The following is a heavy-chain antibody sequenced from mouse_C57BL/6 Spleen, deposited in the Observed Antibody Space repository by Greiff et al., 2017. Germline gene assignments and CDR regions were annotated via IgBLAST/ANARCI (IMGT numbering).Heavy chain of an antibody. V-gene: IGHV1-9*01. CDR1: GYTFTGYW. J-gene: IGHJ1*03. CDR2: FLPGSGST. Sequence: VKLVESGAELMKPGASVKLSCKATGYTFTGYWIEWVKQRPGHGLEWIGEFLPGSGSTNYNEKFKGKATFTADTSSNTAYMQLSSLTTEDSAIYYCARSFITTVVESVWYFDVWGTGTTVTVSS. D-gene: IGHD1-1*01. CDR3: ARSFITTVVESVWYFDV.